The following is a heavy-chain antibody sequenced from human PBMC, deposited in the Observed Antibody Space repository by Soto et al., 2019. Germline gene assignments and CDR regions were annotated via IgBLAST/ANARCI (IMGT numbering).Heavy chain of an antibody. J-gene: IGHJ3*02. V-gene: IGHV5-51*01. CDR1: GYSFTSYW. CDR3: ARQTVLTYCGGDCYHDRLNGESVIAFDI. Sequence: GESLKISCQGSGYSFTSYWIGWVRQMPGKGLEWMGIIYPGDSSTRYSPSFQGQVTISADKSISTAYLQWSSLKASDTAMYYCARQTVLTYCGGDCYHDRLNGESVIAFDIWGQGTMVTVSS. D-gene: IGHD2-21*02. CDR2: IYPGDSST.